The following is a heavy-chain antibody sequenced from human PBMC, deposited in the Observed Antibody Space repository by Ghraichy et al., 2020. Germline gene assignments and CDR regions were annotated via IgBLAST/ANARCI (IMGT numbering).Heavy chain of an antibody. J-gene: IGHJ5*02. CDR3: ARMQSAGRTLWWFDP. CDR2: IFYSGSS. D-gene: IGHD2-21*01. CDR1: GGSLSSYY. Sequence: SETLSLTCTVSGGSLSSYYWSWIRQPPGKGLEWIGYIFYSGSSNYNPSLKSRVTISVDTSKNQFSMKLSSVTAADTAVYYCARMQSAGRTLWWFDPWGQGTLVTVSS. V-gene: IGHV4-59*01.